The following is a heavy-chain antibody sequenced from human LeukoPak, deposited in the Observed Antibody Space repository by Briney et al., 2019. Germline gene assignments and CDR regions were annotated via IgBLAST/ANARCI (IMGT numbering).Heavy chain of an antibody. CDR1: GFTFSSYA. CDR2: ISYDGSNK. CDR3: ARDRGYCSSTSCYRFRFDP. V-gene: IGHV3-30*04. D-gene: IGHD2-2*02. Sequence: GGSLRLSCAASGFTFSSYAMHWVRQAPGKGLEGVAVISYDGSNKYYADSVKGRFTISRDNAKNTLYLQMNSRRAEDTAVYYCARDRGYCSSTSCYRFRFDPWGQGTLVTVSS. J-gene: IGHJ5*02.